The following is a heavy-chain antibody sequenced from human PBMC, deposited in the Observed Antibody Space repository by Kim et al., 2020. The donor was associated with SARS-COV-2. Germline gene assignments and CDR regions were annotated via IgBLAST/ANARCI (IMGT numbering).Heavy chain of an antibody. CDR2: ISSSGSTI. CDR1: GFTFSDYY. V-gene: IGHV3-11*01. D-gene: IGHD5-12*01. CDR3: ARVKGGYSGYAISYYYYYGMYV. Sequence: GGSLRLSCAASGFTFSDYYMSWIRQAPGKGLEWVSYISSSGSTIYYADSVKGRFTISRDNAKNSLYLQMNSLRAEDTAVYYCARVKGGYSGYAISYYYYYGMYVWGQGTTVTVAS. J-gene: IGHJ6*02.